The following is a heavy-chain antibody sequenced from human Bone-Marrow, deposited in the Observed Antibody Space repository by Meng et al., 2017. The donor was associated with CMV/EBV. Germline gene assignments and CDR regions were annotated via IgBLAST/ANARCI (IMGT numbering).Heavy chain of an antibody. D-gene: IGHD3-10*01. V-gene: IGHV3-48*03. CDR2: ISSSGSTI. CDR3: ARDNHGSGIDY. J-gene: IGHJ4*02. CDR1: GFTFSSYE. Sequence: GGSLRLSCAASGFTFSSYEMNWVRQAPGKGLEWVSYISSSGSTIYYADSVKGRFTISRDKAKNSLYLQMNSLGAEDTAVYYCARDNHGSGIDYWGQGTLVTVSS.